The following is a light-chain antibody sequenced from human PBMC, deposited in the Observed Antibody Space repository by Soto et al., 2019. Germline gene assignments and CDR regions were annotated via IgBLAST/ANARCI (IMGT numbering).Light chain of an antibody. CDR2: RAS. CDR1: QSISTW. V-gene: IGKV1-5*03. J-gene: IGKJ1*01. Sequence: DIQMTQSPSTLSASIGDRVTITCRASQSISTWLAWYQLKPGKAPKLLIYRASSLQSGVPSRFSGGGSGTEFTITISSLQPDDTASYYCQQYDIFWTFGQGTKVEIK. CDR3: QQYDIFWT.